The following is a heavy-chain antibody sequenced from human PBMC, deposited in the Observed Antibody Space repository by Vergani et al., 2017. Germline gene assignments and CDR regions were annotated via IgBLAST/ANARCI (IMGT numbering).Heavy chain of an antibody. V-gene: IGHV4-61*02. D-gene: IGHD2-21*01. CDR2: IHTSGST. CDR3: ARGSCVGGNCYKSLFDY. J-gene: IGHJ4*02. CDR1: GGSINSHNYY. Sequence: QVQLQESGPGLVKPSQTLSLTCTVSGGSINSHNYYWSWIRQPAGKGLEWIGRIHTSGSTNYNPSLKSRLPMSEDTSKNQFSLNLTSVTAADTAEYFCARGSCVGGNCYKSLFDYWGQGILVTVSS.